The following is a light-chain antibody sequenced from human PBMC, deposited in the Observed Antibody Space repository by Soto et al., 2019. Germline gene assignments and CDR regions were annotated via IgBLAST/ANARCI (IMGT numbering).Light chain of an antibody. V-gene: IGLV1-47*01. CDR3: AAWDDSLSGL. CDR1: SSNIGSNY. CDR2: RNN. J-gene: IGLJ2*01. Sequence: QSVLTQPPSASGTPGQRVTISCSGSSSNIGSNYVYWYQYLPGTAPKLLIYRNNQRPSGVPDRFSGSKFGTSASLAISGLRSEDEADYYCAAWDDSLSGLFGGGTKVTVL.